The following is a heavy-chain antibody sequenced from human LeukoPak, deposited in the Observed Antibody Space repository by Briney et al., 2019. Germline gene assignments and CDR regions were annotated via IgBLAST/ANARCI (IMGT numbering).Heavy chain of an antibody. CDR2: INHSGST. D-gene: IGHD6-19*01. Sequence: SETLSLTCAVYGGSFSGDYWSWIRQPPGKGLEWIGEINHSGSTNYNPSLKSRVTISVDTSKNQFSLKLSSVTAADTAVYYCARESSSGWYVYWGQGTLVTVSS. J-gene: IGHJ4*02. V-gene: IGHV4-34*01. CDR3: ARESSSGWYVY. CDR1: GGSFSGDY.